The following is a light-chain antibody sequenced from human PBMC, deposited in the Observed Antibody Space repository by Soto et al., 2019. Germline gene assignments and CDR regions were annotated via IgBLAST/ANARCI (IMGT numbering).Light chain of an antibody. CDR3: HQYNGWPRT. J-gene: IGKJ1*01. Sequence: EIVMTQSPATQSVSPGERTTLSCGASQSVSSNLAWYQQKPGQGPSLLIYGTSTRAGGVPARFSGGGSGTEFTLTITSLQSVDLAFYHCHQYNGWPRTFGQGTKVDNK. CDR1: QSVSSN. V-gene: IGKV3-15*01. CDR2: GTS.